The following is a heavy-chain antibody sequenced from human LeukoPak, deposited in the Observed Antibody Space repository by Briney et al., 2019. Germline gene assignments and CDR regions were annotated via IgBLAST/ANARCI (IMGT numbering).Heavy chain of an antibody. V-gene: IGHV1-2*02. D-gene: IGHD3-3*01. CDR2: INPNSGGT. Sequence: ASVKVSCKASGYTFTGYYMHWVRQAPGQGLEWVGWINPNSGGTNYAQKFQGRVTMTRDTSISTAYMELSRLRSDDTAVYYCARARFLEWLPYGMDVWGQGTTVTVSS. CDR3: ARARFLEWLPYGMDV. J-gene: IGHJ6*02. CDR1: GYTFTGYY.